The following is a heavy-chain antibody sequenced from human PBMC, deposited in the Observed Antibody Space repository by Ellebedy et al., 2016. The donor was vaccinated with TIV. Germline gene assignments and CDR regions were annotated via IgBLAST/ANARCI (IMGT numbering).Heavy chain of an antibody. CDR3: ARLPVTTSATPPPGFDY. J-gene: IGHJ4*02. D-gene: IGHD4-17*01. V-gene: IGHV5-10-1*04. CDR1: GYSFTSYW. Sequence: GESLKISXKGSGYSFTSYWISWVRQMPGKGLEWMGRIDPSDSYTNYSPSFQGQVTISADKSISTAYLQWSSLKASDTAMYYCARLPVTTSATPPPGFDYWGQGTLVTVSS. CDR2: IDPSDSYT.